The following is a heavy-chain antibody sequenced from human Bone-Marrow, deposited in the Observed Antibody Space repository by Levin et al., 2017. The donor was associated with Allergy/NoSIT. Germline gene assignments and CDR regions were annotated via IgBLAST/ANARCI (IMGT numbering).Heavy chain of an antibody. CDR2: IYYSGST. D-gene: IGHD3-10*01. CDR3: ARGTNWFDP. Sequence: SETLSLTCTVSGGSISSSSYYWGWIRQPPGKGLEWIGSIYYSGSTYYNPSLKSRVTISVDTSKNQFSLKLSSVTAADTAVYYCARGTNWFDPWGQGTLVTVSS. V-gene: IGHV4-39*01. J-gene: IGHJ5*02. CDR1: GGSISSSSYY.